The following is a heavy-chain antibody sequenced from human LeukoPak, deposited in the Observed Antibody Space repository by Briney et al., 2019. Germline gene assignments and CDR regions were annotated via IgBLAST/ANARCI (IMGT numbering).Heavy chain of an antibody. J-gene: IGHJ4*02. CDR3: GRERVSAYDY. CDR1: GFIFSDYW. CDR2: IKPDGNEQ. V-gene: IGHV3-7*01. Sequence: GGSLRLSCVTSGFIFSDYWKGWVRQAPGKGPEWVASIKPDGNEQYYVDSVRGRFTISRDNSKDSLFLQMDSLRDDDTAVYYCGRERVSAYDYWGQGTLVTVSS.